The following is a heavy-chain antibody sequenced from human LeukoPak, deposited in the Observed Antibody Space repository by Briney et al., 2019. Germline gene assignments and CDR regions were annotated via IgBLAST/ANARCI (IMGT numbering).Heavy chain of an antibody. Sequence: GGSLRLSCAASGFTSSSYGMHWVRQAPGKGLEWVAVISYDGSNKYYADSVKGRFTISRDNSKNTLYLQMNSLRAEDTAVYYCAKLGYSYGGGRGPYFDYWGQGTLVTVSS. V-gene: IGHV3-30*18. CDR1: GFTSSSYG. CDR3: AKLGYSYGGGRGPYFDY. J-gene: IGHJ4*02. D-gene: IGHD5-18*01. CDR2: ISYDGSNK.